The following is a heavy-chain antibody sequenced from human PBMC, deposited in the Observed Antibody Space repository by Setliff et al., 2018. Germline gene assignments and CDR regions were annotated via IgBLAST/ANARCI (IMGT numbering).Heavy chain of an antibody. D-gene: IGHD3-3*01. CDR2: INQGGGAQ. J-gene: IGHJ5*02. V-gene: IGHV3-7*01. CDR1: GFIVSNNE. CDR3: ARDVYDFRTGLAAP. Sequence: PGGSLRLSCAVSGFIVSNNEMSWVRQAPGKGLEWVANINQGGGAQFYVDSVQGRFTISRDNAKNSLYLQMNSLRVEDTAVYYCARDVYDFRTGLAAPWGQGTLVTVS.